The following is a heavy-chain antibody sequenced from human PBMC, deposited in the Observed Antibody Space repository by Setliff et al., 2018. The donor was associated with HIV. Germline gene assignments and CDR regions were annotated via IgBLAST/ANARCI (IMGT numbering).Heavy chain of an antibody. J-gene: IGHJ3*01. CDR2: IHPRDFDI. CDR1: GYTFTNYW. V-gene: IGHV5-51*01. Sequence: LKISCKASGYTFTNYWTARVRQMPGKGLEWMGIIHPRDFDIKYSQSFQGQVTISADKSLSTAYLQWNSLKASDTALYYCARLDSSGYYRSFDVWGQGTMVTVSS. CDR3: ARLDSSGYYRSFDV. D-gene: IGHD3-22*01.